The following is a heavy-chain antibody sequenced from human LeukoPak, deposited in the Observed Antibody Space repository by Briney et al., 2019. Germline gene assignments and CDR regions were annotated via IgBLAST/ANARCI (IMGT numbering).Heavy chain of an antibody. D-gene: IGHD3-3*01. V-gene: IGHV4-34*01. CDR3: AREETHGLRFLEWLPYYYYYMDV. Sequence: KPSETLSLTCAVYGGSFSGYYWSWIRQPPGKGLEWIGEINHSGSTNYNPSLKSRVTISVDTSKNQFSLQLNSVTPEDTAVYYCAREETHGLRFLEWLPYYYYYMDVWGKGTTVTVSS. J-gene: IGHJ6*03. CDR2: INHSGST. CDR1: GGSFSGYY.